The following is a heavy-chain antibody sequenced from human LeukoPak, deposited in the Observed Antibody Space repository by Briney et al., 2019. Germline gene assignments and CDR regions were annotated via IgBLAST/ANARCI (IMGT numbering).Heavy chain of an antibody. CDR2: INHSGST. J-gene: IGHJ6*02. CDR3: ARDRGYVWGSYRTTYYYGMDV. Sequence: SETLSLTCAVYGGSFSGYYWSWIRQPQGMGLEWIGEINHSGSTNYNPSLKSRVTISVDTSKNQFSLKLSSVTAADTAVYYCARDRGYVWGSYRTTYYYGMDVWGQGTTVTVSS. CDR1: GGSFSGYY. V-gene: IGHV4-34*01. D-gene: IGHD3-16*02.